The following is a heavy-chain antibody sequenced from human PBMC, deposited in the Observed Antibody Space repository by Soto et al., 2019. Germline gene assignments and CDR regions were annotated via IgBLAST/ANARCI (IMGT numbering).Heavy chain of an antibody. CDR3: ARGLVITMIVVADDAFDI. J-gene: IGHJ3*02. D-gene: IGHD3-22*01. CDR1: GGSFSGYY. CDR2: INHSGST. V-gene: IGHV4-34*01. Sequence: SETLSLTCAVYGGSFSGYYWSWIRQPPGKXLEWIGEINHSGSTNYNPSLKSRVTISVDTSKNQFSLKLSSVTAADTAVYYCARGLVITMIVVADDAFDIWGQGTMVTVSS.